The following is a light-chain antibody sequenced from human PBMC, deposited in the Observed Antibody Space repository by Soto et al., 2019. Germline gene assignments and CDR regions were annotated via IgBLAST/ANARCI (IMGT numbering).Light chain of an antibody. V-gene: IGKV3-15*01. CDR3: QQYNNWPPWT. CDR1: QSVSSS. J-gene: IGKJ1*01. Sequence: EIVLTQSPGTLPLSPGERATLSCRASQSVSSSSLAWYQQKPGQAPRLLIYGASTRATGIPARFSGSGSGTEFTLTISSLQSEDFAVYYCQQYNNWPPWTFGQGTKVDIK. CDR2: GAS.